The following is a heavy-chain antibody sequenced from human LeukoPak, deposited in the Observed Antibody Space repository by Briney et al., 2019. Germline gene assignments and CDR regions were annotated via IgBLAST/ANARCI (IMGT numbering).Heavy chain of an antibody. J-gene: IGHJ6*02. V-gene: IGHV3-23*01. CDR1: GFTFSSYA. CDR3: AKGMGDYGDYDYYGMDV. Sequence: GGSLRLSCAASGFTFSSYAMSWVRQAPGKGLEWVSGISGSGGRRNYADSVKGRFTISRDNPKNTLYLQMNSLRAEDTAVYYCAKGMGDYGDYDYYGMDVWGQGTTVTVSS. CDR2: ISGSGGRR. D-gene: IGHD4-17*01.